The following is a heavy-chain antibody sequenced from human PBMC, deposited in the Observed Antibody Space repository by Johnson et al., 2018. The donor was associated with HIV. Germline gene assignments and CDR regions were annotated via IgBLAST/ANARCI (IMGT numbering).Heavy chain of an antibody. CDR1: GFTFSSYG. CDR2: INWNGGST. V-gene: IGHV3-20*04. Sequence: VQLVESGGGVVQPGGSLRLSCAASGFTFSSYGMHWVRQAPGKGLEWVSGINWNGGSTGYADSVKGRFTISRDNAKNSLYLQMNSLRAEDTALYYCARDRYSSSSGAFDIWGQGTMVTVSS. CDR3: ARDRYSSSSGAFDI. D-gene: IGHD6-6*01. J-gene: IGHJ3*02.